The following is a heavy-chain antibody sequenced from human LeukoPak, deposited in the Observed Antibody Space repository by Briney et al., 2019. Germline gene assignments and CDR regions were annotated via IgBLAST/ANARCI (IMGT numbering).Heavy chain of an antibody. CDR1: GFTFDDYG. D-gene: IGHD5-12*01. J-gene: IGHJ4*02. CDR2: IKQDGNEK. Sequence: GGSLRLSCAASGFTFDDYGMSWVRQAPGKGLEWVANIKQDGNEKYYVDSVKGRFTISRDNAKNSLYLQMNSLRVEDTAIYYCARGGYDWGQGTLVTVSS. V-gene: IGHV3-7*01. CDR3: ARGGYD.